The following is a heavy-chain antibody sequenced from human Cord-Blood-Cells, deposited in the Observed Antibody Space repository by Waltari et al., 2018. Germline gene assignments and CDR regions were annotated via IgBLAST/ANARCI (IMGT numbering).Heavy chain of an antibody. CDR3: ARDLALNSGWYGEFDY. CDR2: IYYSGST. Sequence: QVQLQESGPGLVKPSETLSLTCTVSGGSISSYYWSWIRQPPGKGLEWIGYIYYSGSTNYNPSLKSRVTISVDTSKNQFSLKLSSVTAADTAVYYCARDLALNSGWYGEFDYWGQGTLVTVSS. V-gene: IGHV4-59*01. J-gene: IGHJ4*02. D-gene: IGHD6-19*01. CDR1: GGSISSYY.